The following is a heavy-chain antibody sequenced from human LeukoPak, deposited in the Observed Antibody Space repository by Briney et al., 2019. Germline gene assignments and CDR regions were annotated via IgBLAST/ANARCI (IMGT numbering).Heavy chain of an antibody. Sequence: QAGGSLRLSCAASGFTFSSYAMSWVRQAPGKGLEWVSAISGSGGSTYYADSVKGRFTISRDNSKNTLYLQMNSLRAEDTAVYYCAKDHVTYSSSFLDAFDIWGQGTMVTVSS. CDR2: ISGSGGST. CDR3: AKDHVTYSSSFLDAFDI. CDR1: GFTFSSYA. D-gene: IGHD6-13*01. J-gene: IGHJ3*02. V-gene: IGHV3-23*01.